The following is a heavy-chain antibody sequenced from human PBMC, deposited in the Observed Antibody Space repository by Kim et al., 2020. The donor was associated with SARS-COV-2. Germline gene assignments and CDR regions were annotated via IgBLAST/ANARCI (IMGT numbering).Heavy chain of an antibody. D-gene: IGHD2-21*01. CDR1: GFTFSDYD. CDR3: ARVVSRDYYYYYGMDV. CDR2: ISSSSSNT. J-gene: IGHJ6*02. Sequence: GGSLRLSCAASGFTFSDYDMSWVRQAPGKGLEWVSYISSSSSNTNYADSVKGRFTISRDNSKNTLYLQMNSLRAEDTAAYYCARVVSRDYYYYYGMDVWGQGTTVTVSS. V-gene: IGHV3-11*05.